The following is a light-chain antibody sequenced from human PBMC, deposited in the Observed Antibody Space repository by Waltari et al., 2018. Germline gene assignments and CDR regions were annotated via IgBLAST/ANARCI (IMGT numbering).Light chain of an antibody. Sequence: QSALTQPASVSGSPGQSITIPCTGTGSDIGTFTYVSWYQQHPGKAPKLMIYEVTTRPSGVSHRFSGSKSGNTASLTISGLQAEDEAVYYCSSYRSSNNVVFGGGTKVTVL. CDR2: EVT. V-gene: IGLV2-14*03. CDR1: GSDIGTFTY. CDR3: SSYRSSNNVV. J-gene: IGLJ2*01.